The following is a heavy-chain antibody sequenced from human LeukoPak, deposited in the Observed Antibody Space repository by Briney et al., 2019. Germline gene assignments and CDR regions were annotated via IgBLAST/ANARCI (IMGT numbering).Heavy chain of an antibody. CDR1: GGSFSGYY. Sequence: PSETLSLTCAVYGGSFSGYYWSWIRQPPGKGLEWIGEINHSGSTNYNPSLKSRVTISVDTSKNQFSLKLSSVTAEDTAVYYCARRRARNYCSSTSCYTGYMDVWGKGTTVTVSS. CDR2: INHSGST. V-gene: IGHV4-34*01. CDR3: ARRRARNYCSSTSCYTGYMDV. D-gene: IGHD2-2*02. J-gene: IGHJ6*03.